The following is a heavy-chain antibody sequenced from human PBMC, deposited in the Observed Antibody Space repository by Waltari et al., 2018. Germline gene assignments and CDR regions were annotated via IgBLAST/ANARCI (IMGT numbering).Heavy chain of an antibody. Sequence: QVQLVESGGGVVQPGRSLRLSCAASGFNFSSYAMHWVRQAPGKGLEWVAVISYDGSNKYYADSVKGRFTISRDNSKNTLYLQMNSLRAEDTAVYYCARDPSRGGMDVWGQGTTVTVSS. V-gene: IGHV3-30-3*01. CDR1: GFNFSSYA. J-gene: IGHJ6*02. CDR3: ARDPSRGGMDV. CDR2: ISYDGSNK.